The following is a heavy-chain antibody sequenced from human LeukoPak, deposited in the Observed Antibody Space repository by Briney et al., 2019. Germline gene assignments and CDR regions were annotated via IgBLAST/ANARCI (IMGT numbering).Heavy chain of an antibody. J-gene: IGHJ6*02. V-gene: IGHV1-18*01. D-gene: IGHD3-9*01. CDR1: GFTFTSYG. CDR2: ISAYNGNT. CDR3: ARDADFDWLYQYYYYYGMDV. Sequence: ASVKVSCKASGFTFTSYGISWVRQAPGQGLEWMGWISAYNGNTNYAQKLQGRVTMTTDTSTSTAYMELRSLRSDDTAVYYCARDADFDWLYQYYYYYGMDVWGQGTTVTVSS.